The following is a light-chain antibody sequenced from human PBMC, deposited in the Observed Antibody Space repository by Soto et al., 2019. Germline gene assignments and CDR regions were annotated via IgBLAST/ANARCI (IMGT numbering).Light chain of an antibody. J-gene: IGKJ1*01. V-gene: IGKV1-17*01. Sequence: DIHMTQSPSSLSASVGDRVTITCRASQGVGNDLGWYQQQPGKAPKRLIYAASSLQSGVPSRFSGSGSGTEFTLTISSLQPEDFATYYCLQHNSYPQTLGQGTKVEIK. CDR3: LQHNSYPQT. CDR2: AAS. CDR1: QGVGND.